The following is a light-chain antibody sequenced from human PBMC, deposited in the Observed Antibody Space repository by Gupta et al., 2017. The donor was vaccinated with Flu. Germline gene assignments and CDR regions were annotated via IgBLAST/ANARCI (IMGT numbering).Light chain of an antibody. CDR2: GSS. Sequence: EVVMTQSPAPLSVSPGERATLSCRASQGVNSKLAWYQQKPGQAPRLLIYGSSTRASGIPARFSGSGSGTEFTLTINSLQSEDFALYYCQQYNNWPWTFGQRTKVEIK. V-gene: IGKV3-15*01. CDR1: QGVNSK. CDR3: QQYNNWPWT. J-gene: IGKJ1*01.